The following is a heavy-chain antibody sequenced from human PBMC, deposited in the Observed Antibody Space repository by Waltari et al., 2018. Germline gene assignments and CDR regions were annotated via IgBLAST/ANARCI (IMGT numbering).Heavy chain of an antibody. CDR1: GFSLSEFP. CDR2: ISIDGSNR. CDR3: GRDGLGYKDNWYSFVNF. Sequence: QVQLVESGGGVVQPGKSLRLSCTASGFSLSEFPMHSVRQPAGKGLEWVAVISIDGSNRNYADSVKGRFTISRDISQNTLYLQMNTLGREDTAVYYCGRDGLGYKDNWYSFVNFWGQGTLVTVSS. J-gene: IGHJ4*02. D-gene: IGHD2-21*02. V-gene: IGHV3-30-3*01.